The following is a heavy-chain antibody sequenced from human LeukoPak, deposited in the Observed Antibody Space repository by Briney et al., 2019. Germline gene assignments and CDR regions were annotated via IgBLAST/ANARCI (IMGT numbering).Heavy chain of an antibody. CDR2: IYYSGSI. Sequence: SETLSLTCTVSGGSISPYYWSWIRQPPGKGLEWIGYIYYSGSINYNPSLKSRVTISVDTSKNQFSLKLNSVTAADTAVFYCARDYGLGFEKYFQHWGQGTLVTVSS. CDR3: ARDYGLGFEKYFQH. D-gene: IGHD4-17*01. J-gene: IGHJ1*01. CDR1: GGSISPYY. V-gene: IGHV4-59*12.